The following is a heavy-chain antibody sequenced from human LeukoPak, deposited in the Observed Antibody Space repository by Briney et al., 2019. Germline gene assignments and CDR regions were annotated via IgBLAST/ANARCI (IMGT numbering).Heavy chain of an antibody. CDR3: ARGPYSYDSSGAFDI. V-gene: IGHV4-4*07. CDR1: GGSISIYY. J-gene: IGHJ3*02. Sequence: SETLSLTCTVSGGSISIYYWSWIRQPAGKGLEWIGRIYTSGSTNYTPSLKSRVTMSVDTSKNQFSLKLSSVTAADTAVYFCARGPYSYDSSGAFDIWGQGTMVTVSS. D-gene: IGHD3-22*01. CDR2: IYTSGST.